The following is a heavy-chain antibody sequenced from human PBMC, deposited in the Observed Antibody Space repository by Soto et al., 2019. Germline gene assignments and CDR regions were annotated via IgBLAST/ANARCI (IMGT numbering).Heavy chain of an antibody. D-gene: IGHD3-3*01. CDR2: ISAYNGNT. Sequence: GASVKVSCKASGYTFTSYGISWVRQAPGQGLEWMGWISAYNGNTNYAQKLQGRVTMTTDTSTSTAYMELRSLRSDDTAVYYCAGTIFGVVQYYFAYWGQGTLVTVSS. V-gene: IGHV1-18*01. CDR1: GYTFTSYG. J-gene: IGHJ4*02. CDR3: AGTIFGVVQYYFAY.